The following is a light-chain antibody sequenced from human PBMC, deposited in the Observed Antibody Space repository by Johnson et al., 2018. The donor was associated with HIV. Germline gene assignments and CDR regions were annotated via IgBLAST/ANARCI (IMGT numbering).Light chain of an antibody. V-gene: IGLV1-51*01. CDR2: DNN. CDR1: SSNIGNNY. CDR3: GTWDSSLSAFYV. Sequence: QPVLTQPPSVSAAPGQRVTISCSGSSSNIGNNYVSWYQQLPGTAPKLLIYDNNKRPSGIPHRFSGSKSGTSATLGITGLQTGDEADYYCGTWDSSLSAFYVFGTGTKVTVL. J-gene: IGLJ1*01.